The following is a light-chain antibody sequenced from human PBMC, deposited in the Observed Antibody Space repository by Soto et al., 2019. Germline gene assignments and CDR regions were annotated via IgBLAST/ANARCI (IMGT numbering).Light chain of an antibody. V-gene: IGLV2-8*01. CDR2: EVT. CDR1: SSDIGDYNY. Sequence: QSALTQPPSASGSPGQSVTFSCTGTSSDIGDYNYVSWYQQHPGKAPKLMIYEVTKRPSGVPDRFSGSKSGNTASLTVSGLQADDEADYYCSSYAGTFYVFGTGTKVTVL. CDR3: SSYAGTFYV. J-gene: IGLJ1*01.